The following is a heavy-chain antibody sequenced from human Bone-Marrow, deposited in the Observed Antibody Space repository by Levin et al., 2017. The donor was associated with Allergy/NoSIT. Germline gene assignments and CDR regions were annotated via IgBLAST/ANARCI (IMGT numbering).Heavy chain of an antibody. D-gene: IGHD3-10*01. CDR3: ATNGGRYGSGAFYPF. V-gene: IGHV5-51*01. CDR1: GSSFDSDW. CDR2: IYPGDSDT. J-gene: IGHJ4*02. Sequence: PGGSLRLSCKASGSSFDSDWVAWVRQMPGKGLEWMGIIYPGDSDTRYSPSFEGHVSISADQSVTTAYLQWSSLEAPDTAMFYCATNGGRYGSGAFYPFWGQGTLVTVAA.